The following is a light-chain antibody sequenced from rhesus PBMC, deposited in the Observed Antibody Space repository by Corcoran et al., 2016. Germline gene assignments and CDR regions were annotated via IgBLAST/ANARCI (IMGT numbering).Light chain of an antibody. CDR3: QQYSSSPYS. V-gene: IGKV1-22*01. Sequence: DIQMTQSPSSLSASVGDTVTITCRVSQSISSWLAWYQQKPGKAPKLLVYKGSSLQSGVPSRFSGSGSGTEFTLTISSLQSEDFATYYCQQYSSSPYSFCQGTKVEIK. CDR1: QSISSW. J-gene: IGKJ2*01. CDR2: KGS.